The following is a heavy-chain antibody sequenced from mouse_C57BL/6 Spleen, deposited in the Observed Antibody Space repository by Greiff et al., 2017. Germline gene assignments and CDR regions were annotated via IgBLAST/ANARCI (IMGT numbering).Heavy chain of an antibody. J-gene: IGHJ4*01. CDR1: GYTFTDYY. D-gene: IGHD2-3*01. V-gene: IGHV1-19*01. CDR2: INPYNGGT. Sequence: EVQLQQSGPVLVKPGASVKMSCKASGYTFTDYYMNWVKQSHGKSLEWIGVINPYNGGTSYNQKFKGKATLTVDKSSSTAYMELKSLTSEDSAVYYCARSRLLRNYYAMDYWGQGTSVTVSA. CDR3: ARSRLLRNYYAMDY.